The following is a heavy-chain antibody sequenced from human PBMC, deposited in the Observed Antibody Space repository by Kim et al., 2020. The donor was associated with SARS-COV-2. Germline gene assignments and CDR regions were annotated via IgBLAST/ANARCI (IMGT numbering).Heavy chain of an antibody. J-gene: IGHJ4*02. Sequence: GGSLILSCAASGFSFSDHVMSWIRRAPGKGLEWISYITNTGGSTNYADSVKGRFTISRDNAKNSLYLQMDSLRAEDTAVYYCARDARISRRNSPNFDYWGPGTLVTVSS. V-gene: IGHV3-11*05. CDR2: ITNTGGST. D-gene: IGHD2-2*01. CDR1: GFSFSDHV. CDR3: ARDARISRRNSPNFDY.